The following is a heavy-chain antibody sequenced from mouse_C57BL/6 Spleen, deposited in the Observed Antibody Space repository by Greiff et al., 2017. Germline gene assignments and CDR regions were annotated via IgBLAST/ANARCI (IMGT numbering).Heavy chain of an antibody. V-gene: IGHV1-53*01. J-gene: IGHJ2*01. CDR1: GYTFTSYW. D-gene: IGHD2-4*01. CDR2: INPSNGGT. Sequence: QVQLKQSGPELVKPGASVKLSCKASGYTFTSYWMHWVKQRPGQGLEWIGNINPSNGGTNYNEKFKSKATLTVDKSSSTSYMQLSSLTSEDSAVYYCARSGYDYPYYFDYWGQGTTLTVSS. CDR3: ARSGYDYPYYFDY.